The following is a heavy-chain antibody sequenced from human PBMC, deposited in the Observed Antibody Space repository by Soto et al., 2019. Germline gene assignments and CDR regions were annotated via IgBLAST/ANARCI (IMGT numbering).Heavy chain of an antibody. CDR3: TTGSVEGV. Sequence: EVQLVESGGGLISPGGSLRLSCAASGLTISDAWMNWVRQAPGKGLEWVGRIKTNTEGGTTDYAAAVEGRFAVSRDDLKNTLYLQMNSLKIEDTAVYYCTTGSVEGVWGQGTTVVVCS. D-gene: IGHD2-15*01. J-gene: IGHJ6*02. V-gene: IGHV3-15*07. CDR1: GLTISDAW. CDR2: IKTNTEGGTT.